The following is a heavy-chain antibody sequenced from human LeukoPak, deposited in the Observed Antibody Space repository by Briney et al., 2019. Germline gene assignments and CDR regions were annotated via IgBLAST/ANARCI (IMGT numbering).Heavy chain of an antibody. Sequence: PGGCLRLSCAASGFSFNNFAIGWVRQAPGRGVGWVSTSSGSGGSIYFAESVKGRFTISRDNCKNTLYLQMNSLRAEDTAVYYCAKDWGSGRYQPDAFDIWGEGRMVTVSS. V-gene: IGHV3-23*01. CDR3: AKDWGSGRYQPDAFDI. D-gene: IGHD1-26*01. CDR1: GFSFNNFA. CDR2: SSGSGGSI. J-gene: IGHJ3*02.